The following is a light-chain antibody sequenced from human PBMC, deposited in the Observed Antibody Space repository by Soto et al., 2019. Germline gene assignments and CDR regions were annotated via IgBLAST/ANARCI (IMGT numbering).Light chain of an antibody. V-gene: IGKV3-20*01. J-gene: IGKJ1*01. CDR3: QQYGSSPWT. CDR2: GAS. Sequence: EIVLTQSPGTLSLSPGERATLSCRASQSVSSSYLAWYQQKPGQALRLLIYGASSRATGIPDRFSGSGSGTVFTLTISRLEPEDFPVYYCQQYGSSPWTFGQGTKVEIK. CDR1: QSVSSSY.